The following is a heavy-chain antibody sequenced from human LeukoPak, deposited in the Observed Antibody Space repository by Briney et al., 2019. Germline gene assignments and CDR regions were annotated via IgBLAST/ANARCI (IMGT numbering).Heavy chain of an antibody. V-gene: IGHV4-34*01. D-gene: IGHD5-12*01. Sequence: NPSETLSLTCAVYGGSFSGYYWSWIRQPPGKGLEWIGEINHSGSTNYNPSLKSRVTISVDTSKNQFSLKLSSVTAADTAVYYCARRLRATKGAGLDYWGQGTLVTVSS. J-gene: IGHJ4*02. CDR2: INHSGST. CDR3: ARRLRATKGAGLDY. CDR1: GGSFSGYY.